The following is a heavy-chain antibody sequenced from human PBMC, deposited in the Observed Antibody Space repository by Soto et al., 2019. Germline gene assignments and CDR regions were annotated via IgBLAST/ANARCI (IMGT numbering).Heavy chain of an antibody. Sequence: PGGSLRLSCAASGFTFSSHGMSWVRQAPGKGLEWVSTISGSGDSTYYADSVRGRFTISRDNSKNTLYLQMTSLRADDTAVYYCANQPIGSEYLVTVNGMDVWGQGTTVTLSS. CDR1: GFTFSSHG. D-gene: IGHD2-21*02. V-gene: IGHV3-23*01. J-gene: IGHJ6*02. CDR3: ANQPIGSEYLVTVNGMDV. CDR2: ISGSGDST.